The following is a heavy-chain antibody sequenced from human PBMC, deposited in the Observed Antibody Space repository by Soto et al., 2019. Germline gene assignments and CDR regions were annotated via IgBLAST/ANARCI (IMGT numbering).Heavy chain of an antibody. D-gene: IGHD4-17*01. V-gene: IGHV1-18*01. J-gene: IGHJ4*02. CDR1: GYTFTGYA. CDR2: ISAYNGNT. Sequence: QVQLVQSGAEVKKPGASVKVACRTSGYTFTGYAFSWVRQAPGKGLEWMGWISAYNGNTKYAQRFQDRLTMTTDTSTSTAYMELRTLTSNNTAVYYCARCYTGYGDYGFSLGYWGQGTLVTVSS. CDR3: ARCYTGYGDYGFSLGY.